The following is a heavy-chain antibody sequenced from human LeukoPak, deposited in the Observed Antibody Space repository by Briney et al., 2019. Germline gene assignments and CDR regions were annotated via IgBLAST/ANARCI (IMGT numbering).Heavy chain of an antibody. CDR3: AKFYDT. CDR1: GFTFSSYD. D-gene: IGHD3-22*01. CDR2: ISYDGSNK. Sequence: GGSLRLSCAASGFTFSSYDMHWVRQAPGKGLEWVAVISYDGSNKYYADSVKGRFTISRDISKNTLYLQMNSLRAEDTAVYYCAKFYDTWGQGTLVTVSS. V-gene: IGHV3-30*18. J-gene: IGHJ4*02.